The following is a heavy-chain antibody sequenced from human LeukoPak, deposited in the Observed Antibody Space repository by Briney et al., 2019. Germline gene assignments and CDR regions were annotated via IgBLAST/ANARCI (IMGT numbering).Heavy chain of an antibody. J-gene: IGHJ6*03. CDR2: INHSGST. V-gene: IGHV4-34*01. D-gene: IGHD6-19*01. CDR1: GGSFSGYY. Sequence: SETLSLTCAVYGGSFSGYYWSWIRQPPGKGLEWIGEINHSGSTNYNPSLKSRVTISVDTSKNQLSLKLSSVTAADTAVYYCARAAVAGTLVYYYMDVWGKGTTVTVSS. CDR3: ARAAVAGTLVYYYMDV.